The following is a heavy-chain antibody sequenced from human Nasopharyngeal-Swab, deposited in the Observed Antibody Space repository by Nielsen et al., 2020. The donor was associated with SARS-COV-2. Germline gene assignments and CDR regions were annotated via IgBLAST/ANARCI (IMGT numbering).Heavy chain of an antibody. D-gene: IGHD6-6*01. J-gene: IGHJ4*02. CDR3: ARRAYSSSWVDY. Sequence: GESLKISCKGSGYSFTSYWISWVSQMPGKGLEWMGRIDPSDSYTNYSPSFQGHVTISADKSISTAYLQWSSLKASDTAMYYCARRAYSSSWVDYWGQGTLVTVSS. CDR1: GYSFTSYW. V-gene: IGHV5-10-1*01. CDR2: IDPSDSYT.